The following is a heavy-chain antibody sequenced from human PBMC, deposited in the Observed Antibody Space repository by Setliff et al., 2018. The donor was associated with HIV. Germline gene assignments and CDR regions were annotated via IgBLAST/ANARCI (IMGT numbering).Heavy chain of an antibody. Sequence: ASVKVSCKASGYTFSNFGVHWVRQAPGQRPEWMGWINSGYGNTKYSQEFQGRVTVTRDTTASTVYMELRSLRTEDTAVYYCARAGWELEGYYYYMDVWGKGTMVTVSS. CDR2: INSGYGNT. D-gene: IGHD1-26*01. CDR3: ARAGWELEGYYYYMDV. J-gene: IGHJ6*03. CDR1: GYTFSNFG. V-gene: IGHV1-3*04.